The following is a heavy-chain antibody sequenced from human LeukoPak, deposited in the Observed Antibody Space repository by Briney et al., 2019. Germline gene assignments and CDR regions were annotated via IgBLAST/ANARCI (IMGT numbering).Heavy chain of an antibody. CDR1: GGSISSYY. D-gene: IGHD6-19*01. CDR2: TYYSGST. CDR3: ARQSSSGWYRGAFDI. V-gene: IGHV4-59*08. Sequence: PSETLSLTCTVSGGSISSYYWSWIRQPPGKGLEWIGYTYYSGSTNYNPSLKSRVTISVDTSKNQFSLKLSSVTAADTAVYYCARQSSSGWYRGAFDIWGQGTMVTVSS. J-gene: IGHJ3*02.